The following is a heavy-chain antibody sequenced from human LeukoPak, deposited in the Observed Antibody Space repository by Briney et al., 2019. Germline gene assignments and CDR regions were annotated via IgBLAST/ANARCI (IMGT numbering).Heavy chain of an antibody. CDR1: GGSISSYY. J-gene: IGHJ3*02. V-gene: IGHV4-59*06. Sequence: SETLSLTCTVSGGSISSYYWSWIRQPPGKGLEWIGYIYYSGSTYYNPSLKSRVTISVDTSKNQFSLKLSSVTAADTAVYYCARVNAYCGGDCYRGRAFDIWGQGTMVTVSS. CDR3: ARVNAYCGGDCYRGRAFDI. D-gene: IGHD2-21*02. CDR2: IYYSGST.